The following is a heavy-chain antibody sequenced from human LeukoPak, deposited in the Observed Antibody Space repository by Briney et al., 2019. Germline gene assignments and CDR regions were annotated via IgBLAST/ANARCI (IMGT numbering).Heavy chain of an antibody. J-gene: IGHJ4*02. V-gene: IGHV3-23*01. CDR2: ISGSGGST. Sequence: GGSLRLSCAASGFTFSSYAMSWVRQAPGKGLEWVSAISGSGGSTYYADSVKGRFAIPRDNSKNTLYLQMNSLRAEDTAVYFCAKRGVVIRGLLVIGYHQEAYHYDFWGQGVLVTVSS. D-gene: IGHD3-10*01. CDR1: GFTFSSYA. CDR3: AKRGVVIRGLLVIGYHQEAYHYDF.